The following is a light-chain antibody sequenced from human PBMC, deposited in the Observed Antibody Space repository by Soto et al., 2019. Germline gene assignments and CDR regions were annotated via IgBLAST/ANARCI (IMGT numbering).Light chain of an antibody. J-gene: IGKJ1*01. CDR3: QQYGSSPPT. CDR1: QSVSSHY. V-gene: IGKV3-20*01. CDR2: GAS. Sequence: EIVLTQSPGTLSLSPGERATLSCRASQSVSSHYLAWYQQKPGQAPRLLIFGASSRATGIPDRFSGSGSGTDFTLTISRLEPEDLAVYYCQQYGSSPPTFGQGTKVEIK.